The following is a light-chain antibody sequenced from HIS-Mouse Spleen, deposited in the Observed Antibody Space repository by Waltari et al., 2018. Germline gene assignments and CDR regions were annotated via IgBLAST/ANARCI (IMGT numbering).Light chain of an antibody. CDR2: GAS. Sequence: EIVMTQSPATLSVSPGERATLSCRASQSVSSNLAWYQQKPGQAPRLLIYGASIRATGIPARFSGSGSGTEFTLTISILQSEDFAVYYCQQYNNWPPMIAFGQGTRLEIK. CDR3: QQYNNWPPMIA. CDR1: QSVSSN. J-gene: IGKJ5*01. V-gene: IGKV3D-15*03.